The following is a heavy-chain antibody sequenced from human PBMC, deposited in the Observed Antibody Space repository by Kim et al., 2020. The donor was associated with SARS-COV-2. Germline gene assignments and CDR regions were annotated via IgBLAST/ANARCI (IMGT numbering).Heavy chain of an antibody. D-gene: IGHD5-18*01. Sequence: SETLSLTCAVYGGSFSGYYWSWIRQPPGKGLEWIGEINHSGSTNYNPSLKSRVTISVDTSKNQFSLKLSSVTAADTAVYYCARGRGFIQLWLDFWGQGTMVTVSS. V-gene: IGHV4-34*01. J-gene: IGHJ3*01. CDR1: GGSFSGYY. CDR3: ARGRGFIQLWLDF. CDR2: INHSGST.